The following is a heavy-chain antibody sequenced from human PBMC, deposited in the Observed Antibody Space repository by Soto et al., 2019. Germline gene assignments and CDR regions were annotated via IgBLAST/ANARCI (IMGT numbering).Heavy chain of an antibody. CDR2: ISAYNGNT. J-gene: IGHJ4*02. Sequence: QVQLVQSGAEVKKPGASVQVSCKASGYTFTSYAISWVRQAPGQGLAWMGWISAYNGNTNYAQKLQGRVTMTTDTSSTTDYMELRSLRSDDTAVYYWARSGPTAGYGGQGTLVTVSS. V-gene: IGHV1-18*01. CDR1: GYTFTSYA. D-gene: IGHD3-10*01. CDR3: ARSGPTAGY.